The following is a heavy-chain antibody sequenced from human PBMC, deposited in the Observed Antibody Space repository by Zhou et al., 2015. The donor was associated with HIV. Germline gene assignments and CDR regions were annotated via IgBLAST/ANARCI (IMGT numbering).Heavy chain of an antibody. Sequence: QVQLVQSGAEVKKPGSSVKVSCKASGGTFSSYAISWVRQAPGQGLEWMGGIIPIFGTANYAQKFQGRVTITADESTSTAYMELSSLRSEDTAVYYCASLYSNYGSYYYYYYMDVWGKGTTVTVSS. CDR2: IIPIFGTA. CDR3: ASLYSNYGSYYYYYYMDV. V-gene: IGHV1-69*01. CDR1: GGTFSSYA. D-gene: IGHD4-11*01. J-gene: IGHJ6*03.